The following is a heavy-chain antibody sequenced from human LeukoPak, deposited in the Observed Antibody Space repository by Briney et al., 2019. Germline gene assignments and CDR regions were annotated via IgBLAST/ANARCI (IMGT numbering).Heavy chain of an antibody. CDR1: GFTFSDYY. CDR3: AKVGSGWYTYYYFDY. D-gene: IGHD6-19*01. Sequence: GGSLRLSCAASGFTFSDYYMSWIRQAPGKGLEWVSYISSSGSTIYYADSVKGRFTISRDNSKNTLYLQMNSLRAEDTAVYYCAKVGSGWYTYYYFDYWGQGTLVTVSS. V-gene: IGHV3-11*01. CDR2: ISSSGSTI. J-gene: IGHJ4*02.